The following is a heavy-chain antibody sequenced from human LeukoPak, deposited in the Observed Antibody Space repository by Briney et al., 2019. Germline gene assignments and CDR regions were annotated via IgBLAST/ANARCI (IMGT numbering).Heavy chain of an antibody. D-gene: IGHD2-21*01. V-gene: IGHV2-70*11. Sequence: SGPTLVKPTQTLTLTCTFSGFSLTTNKMCVSWIRQPLGKALEWLARIDWDDDKYYSTSLKTRLTFSKDTSKNQVVLTMTNVDPVDTATYYCARIIAGPDFFDYWGQGTLITVSS. CDR3: ARIIAGPDFFDY. CDR1: GFSLTTNKMC. J-gene: IGHJ4*02. CDR2: IDWDDDK.